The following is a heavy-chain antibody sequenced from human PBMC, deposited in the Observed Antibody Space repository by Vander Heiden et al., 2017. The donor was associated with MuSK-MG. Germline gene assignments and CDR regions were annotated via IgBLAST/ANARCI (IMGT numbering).Heavy chain of an antibody. CDR3: ARARIFRDDWRSGRGYYFDY. CDR2: ISWNSNSI. CDR1: GFTFDDSA. J-gene: IGHJ4*02. D-gene: IGHD3-10*01. V-gene: IGHV3-9*01. Sequence: GFTFDDSAMHWVRQAPGKGLEWVSSISWNSNSIGYAASVKGRFTISRDNARNSLFLQMNSLRAEDTAVYYWARARIFRDDWRSGRGYYFDYWGQGALVTVSS.